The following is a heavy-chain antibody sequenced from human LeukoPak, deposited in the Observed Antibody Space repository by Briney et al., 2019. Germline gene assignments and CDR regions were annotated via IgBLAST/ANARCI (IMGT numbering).Heavy chain of an antibody. CDR2: ISGSGGST. CDR1: GFTFSSYA. D-gene: IGHD3-9*01. V-gene: IGHV3-23*01. Sequence: GGSLRLSCAASGFTFSSYAMSWVRQAPGKGLEWVSGISGSGGSTYYADSVKGRFTISRDNAKNTLYPQMNRLRAGNTSVYYCAKETPHSDILTGYYRDYGMDVWGQGTTVTVSS. CDR3: AKETPHSDILTGYYRDYGMDV. J-gene: IGHJ6*02.